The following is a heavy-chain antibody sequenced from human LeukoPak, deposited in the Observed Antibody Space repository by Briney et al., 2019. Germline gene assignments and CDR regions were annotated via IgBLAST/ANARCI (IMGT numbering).Heavy chain of an antibody. D-gene: IGHD1-1*01. CDR3: ARDNNYAFEY. CDR1: GFTFSFYS. V-gene: IGHV3-48*02. Sequence: QPGGSLRLSCAASGFTFSFYSMTWVRQAPGKGLEWISYISSSSSSNYADSVKGRFTVSRDNDKNSLYLQMNSLRDEDTAIYYCARDNNYAFEYWGEETLVTVSS. CDR2: ISSSSSS. J-gene: IGHJ4*02.